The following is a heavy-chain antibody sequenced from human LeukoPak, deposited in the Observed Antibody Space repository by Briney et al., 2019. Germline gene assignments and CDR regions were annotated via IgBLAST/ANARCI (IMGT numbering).Heavy chain of an antibody. D-gene: IGHD3-22*01. V-gene: IGHV1-69*02. CDR2: IIPILGIA. J-gene: IGHJ6*02. Sequence: SVKVSCKASGGTFSSYTISWVRQAPGQGLEWMGRIIPILGIANYAQKFQGRVTITADKSTSTAYMELSSLRSEDTAVYYCVRGPYYYDSSGTYYYGMDVWGQGTTVTVSS. CDR1: GGTFSSYT. CDR3: VRGPYYYDSSGTYYYGMDV.